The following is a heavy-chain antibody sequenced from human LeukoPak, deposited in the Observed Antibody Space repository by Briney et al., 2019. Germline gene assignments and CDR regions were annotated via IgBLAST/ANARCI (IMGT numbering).Heavy chain of an antibody. D-gene: IGHD2-2*01. Sequence: PGGSLRLSCAASGFTFSSNAMSWVRQAPGKGLEWVSAISGSGGSTYYEDSEKGRFTISRDNSKNTRYLQMNSLRAEDTAVYYCAKFSAVVVVPAAAGFDYWGQGTLVTVSS. CDR2: ISGSGGST. V-gene: IGHV3-23*02. CDR3: AKFSAVVVVPAAAGFDY. J-gene: IGHJ4*02. CDR1: GFTFSSNA.